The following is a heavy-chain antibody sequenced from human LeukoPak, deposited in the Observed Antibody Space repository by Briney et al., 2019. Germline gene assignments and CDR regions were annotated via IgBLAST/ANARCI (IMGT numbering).Heavy chain of an antibody. CDR1: GASVSSGDYY. Sequence: PSETLSLTCTVSGASVSSGDYYWTWIRQHPAKGLEWLGYTYSSGTTYYNPPLKSRVSISVDTSKNQFSLKLASVTAADTAVYYCAREFGSSWSFDYWGQGALVTVSS. CDR2: TYSSGTT. V-gene: IGHV4-31*03. CDR3: AREFGSSWSFDY. J-gene: IGHJ4*02. D-gene: IGHD6-13*01.